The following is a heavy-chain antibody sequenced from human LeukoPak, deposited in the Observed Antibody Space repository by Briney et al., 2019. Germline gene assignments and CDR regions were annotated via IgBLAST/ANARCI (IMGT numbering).Heavy chain of an antibody. Sequence: GGSLRLSCAASGFTFSSYAMSWVRQAPGKGLEWVSAISNSGGSTNYADSVKGRFTISRDNSKSTLYLQMNSLRAEDTAVYYCAKRSCSGGSCNFDYWGQGTLVTVSS. CDR3: AKRSCSGGSCNFDY. CDR2: ISNSGGST. J-gene: IGHJ4*02. D-gene: IGHD2-15*01. CDR1: GFTFSSYA. V-gene: IGHV3-23*01.